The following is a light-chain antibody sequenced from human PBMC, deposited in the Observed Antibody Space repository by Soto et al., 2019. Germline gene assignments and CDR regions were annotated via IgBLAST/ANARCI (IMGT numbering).Light chain of an antibody. V-gene: IGKV4-1*01. J-gene: IGKJ4*01. CDR3: PRYYYTPPP. CDR2: WAS. Sequence: DILMTQSPESLTVSVGERATINCKSSQSLLYRSTNKNYLAWYQQKPGQPPKLLIYWASTRESGVPDRFSGSGSGTDFPLPLRHVQAEDVAIYYCPRYYYTPPPFRRGTKVEIK. CDR1: QSLLYRSTNKNY.